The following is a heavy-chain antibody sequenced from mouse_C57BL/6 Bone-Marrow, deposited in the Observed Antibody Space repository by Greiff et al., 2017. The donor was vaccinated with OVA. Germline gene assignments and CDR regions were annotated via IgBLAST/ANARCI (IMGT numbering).Heavy chain of an antibody. V-gene: IGHV1-82*01. CDR2: IYPGDGDT. CDR3: EIPYYGSSYDY. CDR1: GYAFSSSW. Sequence: VQLQQSGPELVKPGASVKISCKASGYAFSSSWMNWVKQRPGQGLEWIGRIYPGDGDTNYNGKFKGKATLTADKSSSQAYMQLSSLTSEDSAVYICEIPYYGSSYDYWGQGTTLTVSS. J-gene: IGHJ2*01. D-gene: IGHD1-1*01.